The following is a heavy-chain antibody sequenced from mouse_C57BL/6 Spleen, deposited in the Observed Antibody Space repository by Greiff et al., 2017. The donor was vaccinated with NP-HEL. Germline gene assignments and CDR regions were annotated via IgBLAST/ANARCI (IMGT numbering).Heavy chain of an antibody. D-gene: IGHD2-4*01. V-gene: IGHV1-52*01. CDR1: GYTFTSYW. J-gene: IGHJ2*01. CDR3: ARHDSHFDY. Sequence: VKLQQPGAELVRPGSSVKLSCKASGYTFTSYWMHWVKQRPIQGLEWIGNIDPSDSDTHYNQKFKDKATLTVDKSSSTAYMQLSSLTSEDSAVYYCARHDSHFDYWGQGTTLTVSS. CDR2: IDPSDSDT.